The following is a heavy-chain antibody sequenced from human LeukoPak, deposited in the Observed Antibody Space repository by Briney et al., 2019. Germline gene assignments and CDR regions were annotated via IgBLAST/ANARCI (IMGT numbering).Heavy chain of an antibody. V-gene: IGHV4-34*01. Sequence: SETLSLTCAVCGGSFSGYYWSCIRQPPGKGLEWIGEINHRGSTNYNPSLKSRVTISVDTSKNQFSLKLSSVTAADTDVYYCARGLVGSEADILTGYCRYFDYWGQGTLVTVSS. J-gene: IGHJ4*02. CDR3: ARGLVGSEADILTGYCRYFDY. CDR2: INHRGST. D-gene: IGHD3-9*01. CDR1: GGSFSGYY.